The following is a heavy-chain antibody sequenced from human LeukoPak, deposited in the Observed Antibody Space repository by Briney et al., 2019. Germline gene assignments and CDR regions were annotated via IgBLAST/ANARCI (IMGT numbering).Heavy chain of an antibody. Sequence: ASVKVSCKASGGTFSSYAISWVRQAPGQGLEWMGGIIPIFGTANYAQKFQGRVTITTDESTSTAYMELSSLRSEDTAVYYCARGPHLDQLPDSWGQGTLVTVYS. CDR1: GGTFSSYA. CDR2: IIPIFGTA. J-gene: IGHJ4*02. V-gene: IGHV1-69*05. D-gene: IGHD2-2*01. CDR3: ARGPHLDQLPDS.